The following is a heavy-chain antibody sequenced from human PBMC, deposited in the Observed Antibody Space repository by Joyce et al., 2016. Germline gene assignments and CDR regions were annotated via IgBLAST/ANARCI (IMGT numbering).Heavy chain of an antibody. J-gene: IGHJ6*02. Sequence: QVLLVQSGATVKRPGSSLKVSCKSSGGAFSNFTVNWVRQAPGQRLEWMGGIIPFFGAAKDAEHFQGRVTLTAELSTRTAFMELSSLTSADTAVYYCARGGTSSDHFFFDTIDIWGPGTTVIVSS. D-gene: IGHD1-14*01. CDR2: IIPFFGAA. V-gene: IGHV1-69*12. CDR1: GGAFSNFT. CDR3: ARGGTSSDHFFFDTIDI.